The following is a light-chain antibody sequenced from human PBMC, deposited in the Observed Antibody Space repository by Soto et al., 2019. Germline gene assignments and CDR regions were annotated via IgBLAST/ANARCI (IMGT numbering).Light chain of an antibody. J-gene: IGKJ3*01. CDR3: QQYNNWPFT. V-gene: IGKV3-15*01. CDR2: GAS. Sequence: EIVMTQSPATLSVSPGERATLSCRASQSVTTNFAWYLQKPGQAPRLLIYGASTRATGIPARFSGSGSGTEFTLTISSLQSEDFAVYYCQQYNNWPFTFGPGTKVDVK. CDR1: QSVTTN.